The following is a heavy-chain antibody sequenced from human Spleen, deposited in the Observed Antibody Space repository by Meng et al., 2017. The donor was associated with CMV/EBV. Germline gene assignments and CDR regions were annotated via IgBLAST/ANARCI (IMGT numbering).Heavy chain of an antibody. CDR3: ARDAYSSSSYFDC. D-gene: IGHD6-6*01. Sequence: GGSLRLSCAASGFTFSNYAMHWVRQAPGKGLEWVSSISSSSTYIYYADSVRGRFTISRDNAKNSLYLQMNSLRVEDTAVYYCARDAYSSSSYFDCWGQGTLVTVSS. CDR1: GFTFSNYA. CDR2: ISSSSTYI. J-gene: IGHJ4*02. V-gene: IGHV3-21*01.